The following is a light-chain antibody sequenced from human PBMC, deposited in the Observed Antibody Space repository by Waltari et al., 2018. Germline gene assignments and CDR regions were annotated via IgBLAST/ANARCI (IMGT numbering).Light chain of an antibody. CDR2: DAS. V-gene: IGKV3-11*01. J-gene: IGKJ2*01. CDR3: QQRSSWTPHT. Sequence: EIVLTQPPATLSLSPGETATLSCRASQSVGTYLAWYQQKPGQAPRLLIYDASNRATGIPARFRGSGSGTDFTLTISSLEAEDFAVYYCQQRSSWTPHTFGQGARLEIK. CDR1: QSVGTY.